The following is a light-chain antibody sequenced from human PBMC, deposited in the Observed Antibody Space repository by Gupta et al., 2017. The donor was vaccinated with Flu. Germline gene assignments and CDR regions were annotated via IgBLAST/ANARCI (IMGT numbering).Light chain of an antibody. CDR2: EVS. CDR1: NSDVGGYNF. CDR3: GSYTSTNTLI. J-gene: IGLJ2*01. Sequence: TNSDVGGYNFVSWYQHLPGKAPRLMIYEVSNRPPGVSNRFSGSKSDNTASLTISGLQAEDEATYYCGSYTSTNTLIFGGGTKLTVL. V-gene: IGLV2-14*01.